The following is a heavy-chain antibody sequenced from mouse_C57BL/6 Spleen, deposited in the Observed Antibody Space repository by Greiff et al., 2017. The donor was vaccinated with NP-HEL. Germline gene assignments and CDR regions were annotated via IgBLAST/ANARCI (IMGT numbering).Heavy chain of an antibody. Sequence: DVQLQESGPGLVKPSQSLSLTCSVTGYSITSGYYWNWIRQFPGNKLEWMGYISYDGSNNYNPSLKNRISITRDTSKNQFFLKLNSVTTEDTATYYCAREGLLPLYFDVWGTGTTVTVSS. CDR1: GYSITSGYY. CDR2: ISYDGSN. CDR3: AREGLLPLYFDV. D-gene: IGHD2-3*01. J-gene: IGHJ1*03. V-gene: IGHV3-6*01.